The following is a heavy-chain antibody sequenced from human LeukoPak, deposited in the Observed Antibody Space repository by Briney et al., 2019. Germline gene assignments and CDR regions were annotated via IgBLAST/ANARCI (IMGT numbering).Heavy chain of an antibody. Sequence: GGSLRLSCAASGFTFSNFGMHWVRQAPGKGLEWVANMKPDGSEIFYVDSVKGRFTISRDNAKNSLYLQMNSLRAGDTAVYYCARARWLDDALDIWGQGTMVTVSS. CDR1: GFTFSNFG. CDR3: ARARWLDDALDI. D-gene: IGHD5-24*01. CDR2: MKPDGSEI. J-gene: IGHJ3*02. V-gene: IGHV3-7*01.